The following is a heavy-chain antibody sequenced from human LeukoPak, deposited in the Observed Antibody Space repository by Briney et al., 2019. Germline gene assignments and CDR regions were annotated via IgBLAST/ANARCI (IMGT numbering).Heavy chain of an antibody. Sequence: GGSLRLSCAASGFTFSSYAMRGVRQAPGKGVEGGSAISGSGGSTYYADSVKGRFTISRDNSKNTLYLQMNSLRAEDTAVYYCAKGQHYYYYGMDVWGQGTTVTVSS. CDR1: GFTFSSYA. J-gene: IGHJ6*02. CDR3: AKGQHYYYYGMDV. V-gene: IGHV3-23*01. CDR2: ISGSGGST.